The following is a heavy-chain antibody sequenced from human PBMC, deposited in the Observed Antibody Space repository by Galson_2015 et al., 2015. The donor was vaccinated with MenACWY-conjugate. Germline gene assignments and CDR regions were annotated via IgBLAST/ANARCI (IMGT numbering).Heavy chain of an antibody. CDR1: GFTFSSYA. D-gene: IGHD6-13*01. V-gene: IGHV3-23*01. CDR3: ARLPLAAADPNWFDP. J-gene: IGHJ5*02. CDR2: ISGSGGST. Sequence: SLRLSCAASGFTFSSYAMSWVRQAPGEGLEWVSAISGSGGSTYYADSVKGRFTISRDNSKNTLYLQMNSLRAEDTAVYYCARLPLAAADPNWFDPWGQGTLVTVSS.